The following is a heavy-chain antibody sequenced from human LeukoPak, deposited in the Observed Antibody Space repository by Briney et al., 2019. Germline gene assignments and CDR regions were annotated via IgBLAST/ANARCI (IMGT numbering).Heavy chain of an antibody. V-gene: IGHV4-39*01. Sequence: PETLSLTCTVSGGSISSSSYYWGWIRQPPGKGLEWIGSIYYSGSTYYNPSLKSRVTISVDTSKNQFSLKLSSVTAADTAVYYCARCPRDYSAFDIWGQGTMVTVSS. J-gene: IGHJ3*02. D-gene: IGHD4-17*01. CDR3: ARCPRDYSAFDI. CDR2: IYYSGST. CDR1: GGSISSSSYY.